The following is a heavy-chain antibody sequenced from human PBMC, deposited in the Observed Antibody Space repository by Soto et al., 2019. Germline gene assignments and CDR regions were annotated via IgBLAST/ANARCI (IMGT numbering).Heavy chain of an antibody. D-gene: IGHD3-10*01. CDR2: VFYSGAT. V-gene: IGHV4-30-4*01. CDR1: GGPIKTGDYY. J-gene: IGHJ4*02. Sequence: SETLSLTCNVSGGPIKTGDYYWNWIRQPPGKGLEWVGYVFYSGATNYSPSLKSRAAISMDTSKNQFSLSLTSVTAADTAVYYCARAGFSYGHLLFWGQGIRVTVSS. CDR3: ARAGFSYGHLLF.